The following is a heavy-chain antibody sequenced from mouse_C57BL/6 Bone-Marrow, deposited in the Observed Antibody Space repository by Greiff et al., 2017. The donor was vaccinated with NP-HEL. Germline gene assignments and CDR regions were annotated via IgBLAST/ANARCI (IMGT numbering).Heavy chain of an antibody. Sequence: EVQRVESGGGLVQPGGSLSLSCAASGFTFTDYYMSWVRQPPGKALEWLGFIRNKANGYTTEYSASVKGRFTISRDNSQSILYLQMNALRAEDSATYYCARSYSNYVGVDYWGQGTTLTVSS. CDR1: GFTFTDYY. D-gene: IGHD2-5*01. V-gene: IGHV7-3*01. J-gene: IGHJ2*01. CDR3: ARSYSNYVGVDY. CDR2: IRNKANGYTT.